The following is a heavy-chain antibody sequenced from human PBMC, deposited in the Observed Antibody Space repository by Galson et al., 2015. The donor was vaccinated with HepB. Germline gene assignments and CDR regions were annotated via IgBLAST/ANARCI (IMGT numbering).Heavy chain of an antibody. Sequence: SLRLSCAASGFTLSSYAMHWVRQAPGQGQEWVAVTSSDVSDKYYGDSVKGRFTISRDNSKSTLYLQMNSLRPEDTAVYYCSSAPVATINYYFYLEVWAKGTTVTVSS. J-gene: IGHJ6*03. D-gene: IGHD5-12*01. CDR1: GFTLSSYA. CDR3: SSAPVATINYYFYLEV. V-gene: IGHV3-30*03. CDR2: TSSDVSDK.